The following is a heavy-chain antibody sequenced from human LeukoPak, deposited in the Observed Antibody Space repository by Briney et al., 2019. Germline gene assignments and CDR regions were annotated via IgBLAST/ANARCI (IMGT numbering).Heavy chain of an antibody. CDR3: ATTRVQRWLQLGCFDY. D-gene: IGHD5-24*01. V-gene: IGHV1-24*01. CDR1: GYTLTELS. Sequence: ASVKVSCKVSGYTLTELSMHWVRQAPGKGLEWMGGFDPEDGETIYAQKFQGRVTMTEDTSTDTAYMELSSLRSEDTAVYYCATTRVQRWLQLGCFDYWGQGTLVTVSS. CDR2: FDPEDGET. J-gene: IGHJ4*02.